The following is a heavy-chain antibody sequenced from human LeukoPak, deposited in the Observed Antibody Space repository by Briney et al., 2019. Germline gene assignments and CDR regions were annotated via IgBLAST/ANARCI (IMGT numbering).Heavy chain of an antibody. V-gene: IGHV5-10-1*01. CDR3: ARLGGSYYFYFFDY. Sequence: GVGLKIPCKGSAYRFTNYCISWVGQTPGKGLEWMGRLDTSDSYANYSPSFQGHVNISADKPISTAYLQWSSLKASDNAMYYCARLGGSYYFYFFDYWGQGTLVTVSS. CDR2: LDTSDSYA. J-gene: IGHJ4*02. CDR1: AYRFTNYC. D-gene: IGHD1-26*01.